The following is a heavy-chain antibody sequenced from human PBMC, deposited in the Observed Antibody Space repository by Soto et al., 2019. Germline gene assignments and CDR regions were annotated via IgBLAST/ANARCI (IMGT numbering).Heavy chain of an antibody. Sequence: QVQLVQSGAEVKKPGSSVKVSCKASGGTFSSYAISWVRQAPGQGLEWMGGLIPIFGTANYAQKFQGRVTFTADESTCTAYMGLSSLRSGDTAVYYCARLIQWFPPHYCMDVWGQGTTVTVSS. J-gene: IGHJ6*02. CDR2: LIPIFGTA. CDR3: ARLIQWFPPHYCMDV. CDR1: GGTFSSYA. D-gene: IGHD3-22*01. V-gene: IGHV1-69*01.